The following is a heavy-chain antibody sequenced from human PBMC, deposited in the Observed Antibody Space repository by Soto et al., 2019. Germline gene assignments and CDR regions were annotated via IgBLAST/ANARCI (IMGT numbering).Heavy chain of an antibody. CDR1: GGSISSGGYY. Sequence: PSETLSLTCTVSGGSISSGGYYWSWIRQHPGKGLEWIGYIYYSGSTYYNPSLKSRVTISVDTSKNQFSLKLSSVTAADTAVYYCARAETLRFLEWLLPEPINWFDPWGQGTLVTVSS. D-gene: IGHD3-3*01. CDR2: IYYSGST. V-gene: IGHV4-31*03. CDR3: ARAETLRFLEWLLPEPINWFDP. J-gene: IGHJ5*02.